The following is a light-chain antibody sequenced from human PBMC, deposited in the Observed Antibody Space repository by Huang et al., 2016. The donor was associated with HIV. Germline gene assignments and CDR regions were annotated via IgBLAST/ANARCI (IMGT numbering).Light chain of an antibody. CDR3: QHYGSSPT. CDR2: VAS. V-gene: IGKV3-20*01. Sequence: EIVLTQSPATLSLSPGERATVSCRASQTTSTKYIAWYQQRPGKPPRLLIYVASNRLTGIPDRFSGSGSGTDFTLTISRLEPEDFAVYYCQHYGSSPTFGQGTRLEIK. J-gene: IGKJ1*01. CDR1: QTTSTKY.